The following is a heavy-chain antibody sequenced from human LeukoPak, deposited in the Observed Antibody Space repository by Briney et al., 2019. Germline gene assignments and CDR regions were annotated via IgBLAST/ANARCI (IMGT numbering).Heavy chain of an antibody. D-gene: IGHD4-17*01. Sequence: GGSLRLSCAASGFTFSSYAMSWVRQAPGKGLEWVPAISGSGGSTYYADSVKGRFTISRDNSKNTLYLQMNSLRAEDTAVYYCAKTTVTTSHYYYGMDVWGQGTTVTVSS. J-gene: IGHJ6*02. CDR2: ISGSGGST. CDR1: GFTFSSYA. V-gene: IGHV3-23*01. CDR3: AKTTVTTSHYYYGMDV.